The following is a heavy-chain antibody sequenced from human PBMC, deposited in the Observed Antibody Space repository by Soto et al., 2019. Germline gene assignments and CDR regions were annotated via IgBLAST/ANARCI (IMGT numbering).Heavy chain of an antibody. V-gene: IGHV1-46*01. CDR1: GYTFTSYY. CDR3: ARGVEIAVAGTGIDY. D-gene: IGHD6-19*01. CDR2: INPSGGST. J-gene: IGHJ4*02. Sequence: QVQLVQSGAEVKKPGASVKVSCKASGYTFTSYYMHWVRQAPGQGLEWMGIINPSGGSTSYAQKFQGRVTMTRDTSTSTVYMELSSLRSEDTAVYYCARGVEIAVAGTGIDYWGQGTLVTVSS.